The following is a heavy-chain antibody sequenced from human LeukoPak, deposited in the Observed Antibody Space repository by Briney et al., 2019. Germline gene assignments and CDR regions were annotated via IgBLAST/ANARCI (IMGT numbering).Heavy chain of an antibody. J-gene: IGHJ4*02. CDR1: GYTFTGYY. V-gene: IGHV1-2*02. CDR3: AAPYYDYVWGSYRYLGLNY. CDR2: INPNSGGT. D-gene: IGHD3-16*02. Sequence: ASVTVSCKASGYTFTGYYMHWVRQAPGQGLEWMGWINPNSGGTNYAQKFQGRVTMTRDTSISTAYMELSSLRSEDTAVYYCAAPYYDYVWGSYRYLGLNYWGQGTLVTVSS.